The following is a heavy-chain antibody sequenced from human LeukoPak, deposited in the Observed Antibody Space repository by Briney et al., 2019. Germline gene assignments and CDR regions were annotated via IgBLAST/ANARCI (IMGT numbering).Heavy chain of an antibody. D-gene: IGHD3-10*01. CDR2: IYYSGST. CDR3: ASSRFLGYFQH. CDR1: GGSISSGGYY. Sequence: SETLSLTCTVSGGSISSGGYYWSWIRHHPGQGLEWIGYIYYSGSTYYNPSLKSRVTISVDTSKNQFYLKLSSVPAADTAVYYCASSRFLGYFQHWGQGTLVTVSS. V-gene: IGHV4-31*03. J-gene: IGHJ1*01.